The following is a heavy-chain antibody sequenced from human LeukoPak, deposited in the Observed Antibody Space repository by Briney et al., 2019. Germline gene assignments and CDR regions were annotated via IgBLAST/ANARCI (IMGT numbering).Heavy chain of an antibody. Sequence: SETLSLXCGVSGYSITSGYFWGWIRQPPGTGLEWIGSIYHSGTTYYNPSIRSRVTISVDTSKNQFSLKLSSVTAADTAVYYCARPPDSSDYGAAFDFWGQGTLVTVSS. J-gene: IGHJ4*02. D-gene: IGHD4-17*01. CDR1: GYSITSGYF. V-gene: IGHV4-38-2*01. CDR2: IYHSGTT. CDR3: ARPPDSSDYGAAFDF.